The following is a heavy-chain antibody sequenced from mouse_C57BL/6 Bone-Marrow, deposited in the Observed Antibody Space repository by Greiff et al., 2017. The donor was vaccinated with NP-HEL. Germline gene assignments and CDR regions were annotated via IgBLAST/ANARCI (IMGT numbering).Heavy chain of an antibody. CDR3: ARKGYGNYLWAMDY. D-gene: IGHD2-10*02. J-gene: IGHJ4*01. V-gene: IGHV7-1*01. Sequence: EVMLVESGGGLVQSGRSLRLSCATSGFTFSDFYMEWVRQAPGKGLEWIAASRNKANDYTTEYSASVKGRFIVSRDTSQSILYLQMNALRAEDTAIYYCARKGYGNYLWAMDYWGQGTSVTVSS. CDR2: SRNKANDYTT. CDR1: GFTFSDFY.